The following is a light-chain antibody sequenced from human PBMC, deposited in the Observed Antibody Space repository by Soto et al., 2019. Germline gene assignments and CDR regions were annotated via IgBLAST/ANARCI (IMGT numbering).Light chain of an antibody. V-gene: IGKV3D-15*01. CDR1: QSVSNN. Sequence: EIVLTQSPGTLSLSPGERATLSCRASQSVSNNYLAWYQQKPGQAPRLLIYGASNRATGIPDRFSGSGSETEFTLTISSLQSEDFAVYYCQQYNHWPLTFGGGTKVDIK. CDR2: GAS. J-gene: IGKJ4*01. CDR3: QQYNHWPLT.